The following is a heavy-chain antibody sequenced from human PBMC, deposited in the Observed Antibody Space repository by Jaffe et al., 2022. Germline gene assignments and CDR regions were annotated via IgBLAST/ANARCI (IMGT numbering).Heavy chain of an antibody. V-gene: IGHV2-5*02. Sequence: QITLKESGPTLVKPTQTLTLTCTFSGFSLSTSGVGVGWIRQPPGKALEWLALIYWDDDKRYSPSLKSRLTITKDTSKNQVVLTMTNMDPVDTATYYCAHRPDGELERPLGWFDPWGQGTLVTVSS. J-gene: IGHJ5*02. CDR3: AHRPDGELERPLGWFDP. CDR2: IYWDDDK. CDR1: GFSLSTSGVG. D-gene: IGHD1-1*01.